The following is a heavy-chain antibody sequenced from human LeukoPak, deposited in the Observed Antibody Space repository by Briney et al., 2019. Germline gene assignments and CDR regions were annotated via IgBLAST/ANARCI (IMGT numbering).Heavy chain of an antibody. CDR1: GYSFTTYW. D-gene: IGHD3-9*01. V-gene: IGHV5-51*01. CDR3: ARALRYFDWLSGPFDY. Sequence: KSGESLKISCKAFGYSFTTYWIGWVRQMPGKGLEWMGIIYPADSTAHYSPSFQGQVTISVDKSINTAYLQWSRLKASDTAMYYCARALRYFDWLSGPFDYWGQGTLVTVSS. J-gene: IGHJ4*02. CDR2: IYPADSTA.